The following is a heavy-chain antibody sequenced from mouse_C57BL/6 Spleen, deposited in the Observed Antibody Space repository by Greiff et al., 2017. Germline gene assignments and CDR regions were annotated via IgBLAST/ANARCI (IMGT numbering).Heavy chain of an antibody. Sequence: QVQLQQPGAELVRPGSSVKLSCKASGYTFTSYWMDWVKQRPGQGLEWIGNIYPSDSETHYNQKFKDKATLTVDKSSSTAYMQLSSLTSEDSAVYYCARLYYGSSYFDYWGQGTTLTVSS. CDR1: GYTFTSYW. J-gene: IGHJ2*01. CDR2: IYPSDSET. CDR3: ARLYYGSSYFDY. V-gene: IGHV1-61*01. D-gene: IGHD1-1*01.